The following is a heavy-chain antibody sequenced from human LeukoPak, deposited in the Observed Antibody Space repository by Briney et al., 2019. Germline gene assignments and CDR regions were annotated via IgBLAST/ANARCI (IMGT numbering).Heavy chain of an antibody. Sequence: GASVTVSCKASGGTFSSYAISWVRQAPGQGLEWMGGIIPIFGTANYAQTFQGRVTITTDESTSTAYMELSSLRSEDTAVYYCARGASSTRFDPWGQGTLVTVSS. V-gene: IGHV1-69*05. CDR3: ARGASSTRFDP. CDR1: GGTFSSYA. D-gene: IGHD2-2*01. J-gene: IGHJ5*02. CDR2: IIPIFGTA.